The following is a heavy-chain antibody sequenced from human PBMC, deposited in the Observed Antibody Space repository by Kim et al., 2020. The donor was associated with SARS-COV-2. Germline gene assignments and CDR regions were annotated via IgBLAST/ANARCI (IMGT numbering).Heavy chain of an antibody. CDR1: GFTFSSYV. CDR3: AKDADFVREPVEGFDH. V-gene: IGHV3-23*01. J-gene: IGHJ4*01. Sequence: GGSLRLSCAASGFTFSSYVMSWVRQVPGKGLEWVSTIDSRLNTFYADSVKGRFTVSRDNSMNTLYLQLNSLTAEDTAKYHCAKDADFVREPVEGFDHWG. D-gene: IGHD1-26*01. CDR2: IDSRLNT.